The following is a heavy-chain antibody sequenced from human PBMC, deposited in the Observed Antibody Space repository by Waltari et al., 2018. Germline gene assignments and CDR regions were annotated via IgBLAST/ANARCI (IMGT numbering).Heavy chain of an antibody. D-gene: IGHD3-9*01. Sequence: EVRLVESGGALVQPGGSLRLSCAASGFNFNDYWMHWVRQGPGKRLEWVSRIKYDGTITGYADFAKGRFTISRDSARNMIYLQMTSLRVEDTATYYCARANIDWYEVLVHWGQGTLVTVSS. CDR1: GFNFNDYW. CDR3: ARANIDWYEVLVH. CDR2: IKYDGTIT. J-gene: IGHJ4*02. V-gene: IGHV3-74*01.